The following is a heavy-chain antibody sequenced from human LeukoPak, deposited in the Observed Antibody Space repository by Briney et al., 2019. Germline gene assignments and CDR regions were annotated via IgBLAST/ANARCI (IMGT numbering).Heavy chain of an antibody. CDR2: IHNSGST. Sequence: SETLSLTCTVSGGSISNYYWSWIRQTPGKGLEWIGYIHNSGSTKYNPSLKSPVSISVDTSKNQFSLKVNFVTAADTAVYYCARGGGWGNWNDAVDYWGQGTLVTVSS. V-gene: IGHV4-59*01. CDR3: ARGGGWGNWNDAVDY. J-gene: IGHJ4*02. D-gene: IGHD1-1*01. CDR1: GGSISNYY.